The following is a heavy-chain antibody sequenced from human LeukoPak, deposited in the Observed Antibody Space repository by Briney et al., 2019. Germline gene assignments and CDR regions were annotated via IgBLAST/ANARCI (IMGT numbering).Heavy chain of an antibody. CDR3: AKDLLRFLEWFRSYYMDV. V-gene: IGHV3-23*01. D-gene: IGHD3-3*01. CDR1: GFTFSSYA. CDR2: ISGSGGST. J-gene: IGHJ6*03. Sequence: GGSLRLSCAASGFTFSSYAMRWVRQAPGKGLEWVSAISGSGGSTYYADSVKGRFTISRDNSKNTLYLQMNSLRAEDTAVYYCAKDLLRFLEWFRSYYMDVWGKGTTVTVSS.